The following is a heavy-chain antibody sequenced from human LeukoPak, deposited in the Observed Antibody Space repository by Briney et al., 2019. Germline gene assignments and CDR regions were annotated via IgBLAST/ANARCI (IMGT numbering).Heavy chain of an antibody. V-gene: IGHV4-39*01. D-gene: IGHD4-17*01. CDR2: IYYSGST. J-gene: IGHJ4*02. CDR3: ARATVTNGAVDY. CDR1: GFTFSSYA. Sequence: PGGSLRLSCAASGFTFSSYAMSWVRQAPGKGLEWIGSIYYSGSTYYNPSLKSRVTISVDTSKNQFSLKLSSVTAADTAVYYCARATVTNGAVDYWGQGTLVTVSS.